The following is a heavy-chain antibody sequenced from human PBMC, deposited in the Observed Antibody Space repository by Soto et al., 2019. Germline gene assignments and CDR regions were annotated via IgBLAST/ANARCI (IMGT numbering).Heavy chain of an antibody. D-gene: IGHD3-3*02. V-gene: IGHV4-31*03. CDR1: GGSISSGGYY. CDR3: ASPKIAFYNWFDP. CDR2: IFYSGTT. Sequence: SETLSLTYTVSGGSISSGGYYWSWIRQHPGKGLDWIGYIFYSGTTYYNPSFKCRVTLSVDTSKNQFSLKLSFLTAADTAVYYCASPKIAFYNWFDPWGQGTLVT. J-gene: IGHJ5*02.